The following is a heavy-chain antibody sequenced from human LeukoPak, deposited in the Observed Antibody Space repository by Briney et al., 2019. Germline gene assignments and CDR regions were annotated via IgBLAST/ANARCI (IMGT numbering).Heavy chain of an antibody. J-gene: IGHJ4*02. Sequence: PSETLSLTCAVSGASISSDKWWSWVRQPPGKGLEWIGEINHSGNTNYSPSLKSRVTMSTDKSKNEFSLRLTSVTAADTAVYYCARAGVWLPAVRGQGTLVTVSS. CDR1: GASISSDKW. CDR3: ARAGVWLPAV. V-gene: IGHV4-4*02. CDR2: INHSGNT. D-gene: IGHD3-9*01.